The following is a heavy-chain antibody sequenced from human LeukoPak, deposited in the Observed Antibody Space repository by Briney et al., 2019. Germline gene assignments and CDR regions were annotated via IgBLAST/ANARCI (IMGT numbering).Heavy chain of an antibody. CDR1: GFIFSTYG. V-gene: IGHV3-30*03. CDR3: APSEAFDVLSGYTPYYGMDV. Sequence: GGSLRLSCAASGFIFSTYGMHWVRQAPGKGLEWVAIISSDGKNKDYIDSVKGRFTISRDHSKNTLYLELNSLRTEAPAVYYCAPSEAFDVLSGYTPYYGMDVWGPGTTVTVSS. D-gene: IGHD3-9*01. J-gene: IGHJ6*02. CDR2: ISSDGKNK.